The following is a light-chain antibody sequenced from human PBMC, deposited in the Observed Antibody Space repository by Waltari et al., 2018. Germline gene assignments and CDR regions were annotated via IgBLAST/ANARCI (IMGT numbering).Light chain of an antibody. CDR1: QNVSTY. CDR3: QQRASWLT. J-gene: IGKJ4*01. V-gene: IGKV3-11*01. Sequence: EIVLTQSPATLSLSTGERATLSCRASQNVSTYLAWYQQKPGQAPRLLMFDASKRATGTPSRFSGSGSVTDFTLTISSLEPEDFAVYYCQQRASWLTFGGGTRVEIK. CDR2: DAS.